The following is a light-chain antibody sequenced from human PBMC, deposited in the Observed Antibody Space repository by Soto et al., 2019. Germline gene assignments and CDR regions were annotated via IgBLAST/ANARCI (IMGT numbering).Light chain of an antibody. CDR3: QQYGSSPRT. V-gene: IGKV3-20*01. CDR2: GAS. CDR1: QSVSSSY. Sequence: EIVLTQSPGTLSLSPGERATLSCRASQSVSSSYLAWYQQKPGQAPRLLIYGASSRATGIPDRFSGSGSGTDFTLIISGLEPEDFAVYYCQQYGSSPRTFGQGTKVEIK. J-gene: IGKJ1*01.